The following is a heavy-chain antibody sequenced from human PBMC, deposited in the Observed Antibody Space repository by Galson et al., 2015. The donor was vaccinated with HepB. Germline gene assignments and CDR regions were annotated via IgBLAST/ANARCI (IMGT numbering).Heavy chain of an antibody. CDR3: ARESAVGYCSGGSCYWAPGDWFDP. D-gene: IGHD2-15*01. CDR2: ISAYNGNT. J-gene: IGHJ5*02. CDR1: GYTFTSYG. V-gene: IGHV1-18*01. Sequence: SVKVSCKASGYTFTSYGISWVRQAPGQGLEWMGWISAYNGNTNYAQKLQGRVTMTTDTSTSTAYMELRSLRSDDTAVYYCARESAVGYCSGGSCYWAPGDWFDPWGQGTLVTVSS.